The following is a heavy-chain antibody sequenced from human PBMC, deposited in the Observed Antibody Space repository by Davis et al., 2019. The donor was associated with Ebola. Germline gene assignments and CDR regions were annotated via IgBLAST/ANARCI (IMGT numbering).Heavy chain of an antibody. V-gene: IGHV3-23*01. CDR2: ISGSGGST. J-gene: IGHJ6*02. D-gene: IGHD2-2*01. CDR3: TTEGYCSSTSCLPWYYYYGMDV. CDR1: GFTFSSYS. Sequence: GESLKISCAASGFTFSSYSMSWVRQAPGKGLEWVSGISGSGGSTYYADSVKGRFTISRNNSKNTLYLQMNSLKTEDTAVYYCTTEGYCSSTSCLPWYYYYGMDVWGQGTTVTVSS.